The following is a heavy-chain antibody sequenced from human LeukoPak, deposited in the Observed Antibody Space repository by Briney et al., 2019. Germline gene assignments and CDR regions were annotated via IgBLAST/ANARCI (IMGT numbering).Heavy chain of an antibody. Sequence: GGSLRLSCAASGFTFSNYAMSWVRQAPGKGLEWVSAISGRGGTIYYADSVKGRFTISRDNSKNALYLQMTNVRAEDTAVYFCAKGLGDVGATSAFHVWGYGIMVTVSS. CDR2: ISGRGGTI. D-gene: IGHD1-26*01. CDR3: AKGLGDVGATSAFHV. V-gene: IGHV3-23*01. CDR1: GFTFSNYA. J-gene: IGHJ3*01.